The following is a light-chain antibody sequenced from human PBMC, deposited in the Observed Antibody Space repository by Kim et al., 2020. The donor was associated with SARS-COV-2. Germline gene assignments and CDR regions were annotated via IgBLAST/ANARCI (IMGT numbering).Light chain of an antibody. CDR2: RNN. Sequence: QAGLTQPPSVSKGLRQTATFICSGNSNNVGNQGAAWLQQHQGHPPKLLFYRNNNRPSGISERLSVSRSGNTASLTITGLQPEDEADYYCLAWDSSLGAWVFGGGTQLTVL. CDR1: SNNVGNQG. V-gene: IGLV10-54*01. CDR3: LAWDSSLGAWV. J-gene: IGLJ3*02.